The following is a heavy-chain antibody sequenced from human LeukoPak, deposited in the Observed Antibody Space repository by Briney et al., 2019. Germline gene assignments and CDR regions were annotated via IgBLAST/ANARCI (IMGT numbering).Heavy chain of an antibody. CDR2: INQAGTEK. CDR3: ARDSIAAAGTPDY. V-gene: IGHV3-7*01. CDR1: GFTFSTHW. Sequence: GGSLRLSCAASGFTFSTHWMTWVRQAPGKGLEWVANINQAGTEKYYVDSVKGRFTISRDNAKDSLSLQMNSLRAEDTAVYYCARDSIAAAGTPDYWGQGTLVTVSS. J-gene: IGHJ4*02. D-gene: IGHD6-13*01.